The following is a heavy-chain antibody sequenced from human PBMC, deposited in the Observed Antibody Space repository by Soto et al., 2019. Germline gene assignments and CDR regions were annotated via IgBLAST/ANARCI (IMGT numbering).Heavy chain of an antibody. D-gene: IGHD5-18*01. CDR1: GFTVSNAW. V-gene: IGHV3-15*01. CDR2: IKSKTDGGTT. Sequence: EVQLVESGGGLAKPGGSLRLSCAASGFTVSNAWMSWVRQAPGKGLEWVGRIKSKTDGGTTEYDAPVKGRFTISRDDSKNTLYLQMNSLKTEDTAVYYCTRYSYGASEYWGQGTLVTVSS. J-gene: IGHJ4*02. CDR3: TRYSYGASEY.